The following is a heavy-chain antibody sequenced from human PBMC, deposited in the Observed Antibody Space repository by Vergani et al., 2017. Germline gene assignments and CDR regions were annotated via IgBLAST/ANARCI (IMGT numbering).Heavy chain of an antibody. CDR1: GFKFSDHY. D-gene: IGHD1-14*01. CDR3: AKNPGISTTRHYYAMDV. CDR2: ISPGASTV. Sequence: LEESGGGSVKPGGSLRLSCAASGFKFSDHYMSWIRQAPGKGLEWVSHISPGASTVSYTDSVTGRFTVSRDNDNNSLTLDMTTLRVEDTAVYYCAKNPGISTTRHYYAMDVWGQETTATVFS. J-gene: IGHJ6*02. V-gene: IGHV3-11*04.